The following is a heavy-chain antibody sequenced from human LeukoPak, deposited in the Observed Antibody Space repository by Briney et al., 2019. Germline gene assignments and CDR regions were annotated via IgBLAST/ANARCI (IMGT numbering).Heavy chain of an antibody. CDR3: AKSGPYTGSYYNVGGKRTKNYFDY. J-gene: IGHJ4*02. V-gene: IGHV3-30*02. D-gene: IGHD3-10*01. CDR1: GFTFSSYG. Sequence: GGSLRLSCAASGFTFSSYGMHWVRQAPGKGLEWVAFIRYDGSNKYYADSVKGRFTISRDNSKNTLYLQMNSLRAEDTAVYYCAKSGPYTGSYYNVGGKRTKNYFDYWGQGTLVTVSS. CDR2: IRYDGSNK.